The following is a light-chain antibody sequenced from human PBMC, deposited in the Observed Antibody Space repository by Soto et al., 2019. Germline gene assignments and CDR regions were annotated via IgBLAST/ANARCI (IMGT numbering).Light chain of an antibody. CDR3: QQYNTLSGT. V-gene: IGKV1-5*01. CDR2: DAS. Sequence: DIQMTQSPSTLSASVGERVTITCRASQTITTWLAWYQQKPGKAPKLLIYDASTLESGVPSRFSGSGFGTEFSLTISSLQPDDFASYYCQQYNTLSGTFGQGTKVDIK. J-gene: IGKJ1*01. CDR1: QTITTW.